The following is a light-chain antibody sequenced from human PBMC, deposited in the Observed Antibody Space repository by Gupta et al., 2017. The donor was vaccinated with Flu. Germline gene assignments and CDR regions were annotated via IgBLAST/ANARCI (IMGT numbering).Light chain of an antibody. J-gene: IGKJ2*01. CDR3: MQLLQTYT. V-gene: IGKV2-28*01. CDR1: QSLLNSNGYNY. CDR2: LAS. Sequence: DIVMTQSPLSLSVTPGEPASISCRSSQSLLNSNGYNYLDWYLQKPGQPPQLLIYLASSRAPGVPDRFSGSGSGTNFTLRIGRVEAEDVGVYYGMQLLQTYTFGQGTKLEIK.